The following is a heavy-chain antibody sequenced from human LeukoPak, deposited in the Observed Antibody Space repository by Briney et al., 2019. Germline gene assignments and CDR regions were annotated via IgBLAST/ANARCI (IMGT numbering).Heavy chain of an antibody. CDR2: IHNSGST. Sequence: SETLSLTCTVSGGSITSGGYYWSWIRQHPGKGLEWIGNIHNSGSTYYNPSLKSRVTISVDTSKNQFSLRLSSVTAADTAVYYCALCGGSGSYYSPWGQGTLVIVSS. V-gene: IGHV4-31*03. D-gene: IGHD3-10*01. CDR3: ALCGGSGSYYSP. CDR1: GGSITSGGYY. J-gene: IGHJ5*02.